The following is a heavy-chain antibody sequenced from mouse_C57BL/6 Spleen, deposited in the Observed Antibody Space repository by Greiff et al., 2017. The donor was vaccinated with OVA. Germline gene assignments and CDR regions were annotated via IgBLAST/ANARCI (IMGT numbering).Heavy chain of an antibody. V-gene: IGHV2-5*01. J-gene: IGHJ4*01. CDR1: GFSLTSYG. CDR2: IWRGGST. D-gene: IGHD1-1*01. CDR3: AKRDYYGSSYNYAMDY. Sequence: QVQLQQSGPGLVQPSQSLSITCTVSGFSLTSYGVHWVRQSPGKGLEWLGVIWRGGSTDYNAAFMSRLSITKDNSKSQVFLKMNSLQADDTAIYYCAKRDYYGSSYNYAMDYWGQGTSVTVSS.